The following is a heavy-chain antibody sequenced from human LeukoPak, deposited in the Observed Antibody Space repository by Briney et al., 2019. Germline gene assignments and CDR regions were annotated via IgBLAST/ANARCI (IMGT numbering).Heavy chain of an antibody. CDR2: IYSGGST. CDR1: GFTFRDYG. D-gene: IGHD1-26*01. J-gene: IGHJ4*02. V-gene: IGHV3-66*01. CDR3: ARGRPVGASTVEDY. Sequence: GGSLRLSCAASGFTFRDYGMNWVRQVPGKGLEWVSVIYSGGSTYYADSVKGRFTISRDNSKNTLYLQMNNLRAEDTAVYYCARGRPVGASTVEDYWGQGTLVTVSS.